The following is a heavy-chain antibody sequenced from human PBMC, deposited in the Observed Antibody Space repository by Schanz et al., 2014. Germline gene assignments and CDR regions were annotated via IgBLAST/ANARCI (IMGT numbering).Heavy chain of an antibody. D-gene: IGHD1-26*01. CDR2: ISSSSSTR. CDR3: ARGGSGSHYRLDY. Sequence: EVQLVESGGGLVKPGGSLRLSCATSGFTLNNAWMNWVRQAPGKGLEWVSYISSSSSTRYYADSVKGRFTISRDNAKNSLFLQMNSLRAEDTGLYFCARGGSGSHYRLDYWGQGTLVTVSS. V-gene: IGHV3-48*01. CDR1: GFTLNNAW. J-gene: IGHJ4*02.